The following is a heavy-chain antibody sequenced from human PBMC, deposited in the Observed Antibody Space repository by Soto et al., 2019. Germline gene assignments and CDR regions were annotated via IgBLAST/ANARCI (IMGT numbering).Heavy chain of an antibody. CDR2: ISGSGGST. CDR3: AKEGSRRIVVVVAAYYFDY. J-gene: IGHJ4*02. D-gene: IGHD2-15*01. CDR1: GFTFSSYA. Sequence: GGSLRLSCAASGFTFSSYAMSWVRQAPGKGLEWVSAISGSGGSTYYADSVKGRFTISRDNSKNTLYLQMNSLRAEDTAVYYYAKEGSRRIVVVVAAYYFDYWGQGTLVTVSS. V-gene: IGHV3-23*01.